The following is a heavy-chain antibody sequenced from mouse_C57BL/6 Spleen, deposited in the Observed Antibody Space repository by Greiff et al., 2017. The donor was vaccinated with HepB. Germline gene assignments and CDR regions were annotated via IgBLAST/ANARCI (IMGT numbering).Heavy chain of an antibody. V-gene: IGHV5-12*01. D-gene: IGHD2-4*01. CDR2: ISNGGGST. CDR1: GFTFSDYY. J-gene: IGHJ4*01. Sequence: EVKLEESGGGLVQPGGSLKLSCAASGFTFSDYYMYWVRQTPEKRLEWVAYISNGGGSTYYPDTVKGRFTISRDNAKNTLYLQRSRLKSEDTAMYYCARQYDYEDYAMDDWGQGTSVTVSS. CDR3: ARQYDYEDYAMDD.